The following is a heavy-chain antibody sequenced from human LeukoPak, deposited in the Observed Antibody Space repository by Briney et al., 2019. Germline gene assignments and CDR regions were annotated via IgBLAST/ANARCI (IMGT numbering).Heavy chain of an antibody. V-gene: IGHV3-30*04. CDR1: GFTFSSYA. J-gene: IGHJ4*02. CDR2: ISYDGSNK. D-gene: IGHD3-3*01. Sequence: GGSLRLSCAASGFTFSSYAMHWVRQAPGKGLEWVAVISYDGSNKYYADSVKGRFTISRDNSKNTLYLQMNSPRAEDTAVYYCARDTWSGYSRTKTYYFDYWGQGTLVTVSS. CDR3: ARDTWSGYSRTKTYYFDY.